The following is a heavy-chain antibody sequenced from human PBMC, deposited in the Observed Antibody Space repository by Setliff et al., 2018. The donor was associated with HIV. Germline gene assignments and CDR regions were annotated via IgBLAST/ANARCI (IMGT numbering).Heavy chain of an antibody. CDR3: ARFSSVYAAIDN. J-gene: IGHJ4*02. CDR2: IHPGNDNR. V-gene: IGHV1-3*01. CDR1: GYTFNSYL. Sequence: ASVKVSCKASGYTFNSYLVYWVRQAPGQRLEWMGWIHPGNDNREYSQRFQGRLTMTRDTSASMVYMELNSLTSEDTAVYFCARFSSVYAAIDNWGPGTQVTVSS. D-gene: IGHD2-2*01.